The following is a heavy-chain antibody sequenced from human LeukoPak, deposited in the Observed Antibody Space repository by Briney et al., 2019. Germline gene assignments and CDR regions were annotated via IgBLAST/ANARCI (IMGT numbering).Heavy chain of an antibody. V-gene: IGHV3-33*01. CDR2: IWYDGSKK. CDR3: ARGGGYNYGTFDY. J-gene: IGHJ4*02. CDR1: GFTFSRYG. Sequence: PGRSLRLSCAASGFTFSRYGMHWVRQGPGKGLEWVAVIWYDGSKKYYADSVKGRFTISRDNSKNTLYLQMNSLRAEDTAVYYCARGGGYNYGTFDYWGQGTLVTVSS. D-gene: IGHD5-18*01.